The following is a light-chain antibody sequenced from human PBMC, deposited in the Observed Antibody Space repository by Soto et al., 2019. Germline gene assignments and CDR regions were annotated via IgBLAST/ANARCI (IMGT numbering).Light chain of an antibody. J-gene: IGKJ2*01. CDR2: GAS. CDR1: QRVSSSY. V-gene: IGKV3-20*01. CDR3: QQYGSPTT. Sequence: EMVLTQSPGTLSLSTGERATLSCRASQRVSSSYLAWYQHKPGQAPRLLLYGASSRAPVIPERFSGSGSGPDFTLPSGILEPEDSAIYYCQQYGSPTTFGQGTKLEIK.